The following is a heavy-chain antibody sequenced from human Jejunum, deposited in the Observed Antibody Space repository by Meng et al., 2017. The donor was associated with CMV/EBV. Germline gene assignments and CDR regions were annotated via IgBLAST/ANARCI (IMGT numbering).Heavy chain of an antibody. CDR2: ISGSGNTI. D-gene: IGHD3-3*01. J-gene: IGHJ6*02. V-gene: IGHV3-48*03. CDR1: GFTFSRFE. CDR3: ARAGGIYDSPDV. Sequence: SGFTFSRFEMNWVRQAPGKGLEWVSYISGSGNTIYYADSVKGRFTISRDNAKNSLYLQMNSLRAEDTAVYYCARAGGIYDSPDVWGQGTTVTVSS.